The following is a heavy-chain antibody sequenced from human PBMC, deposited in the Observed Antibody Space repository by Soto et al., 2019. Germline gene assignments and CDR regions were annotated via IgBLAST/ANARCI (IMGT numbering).Heavy chain of an antibody. CDR3: ARGSVPPRDYYYGMDV. Sequence: ASVKVSCKASGYTFTSYGISWVRQAPGQGLEWMGWISAYNGNTNYAQRLQGRVTMTTDTSTSTAYMELRSLRSDDTAVYYCARGSVPPRDYYYGMDVWGQGTTVTVSS. D-gene: IGHD2-2*01. J-gene: IGHJ6*02. CDR1: GYTFTSYG. V-gene: IGHV1-18*04. CDR2: ISAYNGNT.